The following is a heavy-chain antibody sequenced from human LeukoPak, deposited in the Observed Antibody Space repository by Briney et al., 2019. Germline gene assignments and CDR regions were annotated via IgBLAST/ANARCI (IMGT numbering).Heavy chain of an antibody. J-gene: IGHJ4*02. CDR1: GYTFTSYG. V-gene: IGHV1-18*01. Sequence: ASVKVSCKAPGYTFTSYGISWVRQAPGQGLEWMGWISAYNGNTNYAQKLQGRVTMTTDTSTSTAYMELRSLRSDDTAVYYCARGLSIAVAGTPLDYWGQGTLVTVSS. D-gene: IGHD6-19*01. CDR3: ARGLSIAVAGTPLDY. CDR2: ISAYNGNT.